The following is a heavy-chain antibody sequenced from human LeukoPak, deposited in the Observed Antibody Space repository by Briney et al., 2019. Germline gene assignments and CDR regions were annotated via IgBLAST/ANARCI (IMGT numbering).Heavy chain of an antibody. D-gene: IGHD3-22*01. CDR2: IVVGSGNA. Sequence: SVKVSCKASGFTFTSSAMQWVRQARGQRLEWIGWIVVGSGNANYAQKFQERVTITRDMSTSTAYMELSSLRSEDTAVYYCAAVDYYDSSGYHWGQGTLVTVSS. CDR1: GFTFTSSA. V-gene: IGHV1-58*02. CDR3: AAVDYYDSSGYH. J-gene: IGHJ4*02.